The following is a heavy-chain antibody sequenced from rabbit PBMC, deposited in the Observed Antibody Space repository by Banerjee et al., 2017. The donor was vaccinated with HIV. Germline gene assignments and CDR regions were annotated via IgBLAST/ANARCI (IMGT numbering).Heavy chain of an antibody. CDR2: IYVGSGGGT. CDR1: GFSFSSSDY. D-gene: IGHD5-1*01. V-gene: IGHV1S40*01. Sequence: QSLEESGGDLVKPGASLTLTCTASGFSFSSSDYICWVRQAPGKGLEWIACIYVGSGGGTKYASWAKGRFTISRTSSTTVTLQMASLTVADTATYFCARAGEGGDGYLNLWGPGTLVTVS. CDR3: ARAGEGGDGYLNL. J-gene: IGHJ4*01.